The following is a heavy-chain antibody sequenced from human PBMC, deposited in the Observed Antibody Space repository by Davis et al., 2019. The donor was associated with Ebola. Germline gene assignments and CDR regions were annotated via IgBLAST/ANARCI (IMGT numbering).Heavy chain of an antibody. CDR2: INAGNGNT. CDR3: ARVDYDSSGSPTGGVDP. Sequence: ASVKVSCKASGYTFTSYAMHWVRQAPGQRLEWMGWINAGNGNTKYSQKFQGRVTITRDTSASTAYMELSSLRSEDTAVYYCARVDYDSSGSPTGGVDPWGQGTLVTVSS. J-gene: IGHJ5*02. D-gene: IGHD3-22*01. V-gene: IGHV1-3*01. CDR1: GYTFTSYA.